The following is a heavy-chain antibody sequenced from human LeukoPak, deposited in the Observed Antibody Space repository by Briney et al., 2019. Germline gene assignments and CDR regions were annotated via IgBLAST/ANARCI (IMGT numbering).Heavy chain of an antibody. J-gene: IGHJ6*03. CDR2: ISTASSYI. CDR1: GFTFRTYS. CDR3: ARRDYYFYSMDV. V-gene: IGHV3-21*01. Sequence: GGSLRLSCAASGFTFRTYSMNWVRQAPGKGLEWVSSISTASSYIQYADSVIGRFTISRDNAKNSLYLQMNSLRADDSAIYYCARRDYYFYSMDVWGKGTTVTVSS.